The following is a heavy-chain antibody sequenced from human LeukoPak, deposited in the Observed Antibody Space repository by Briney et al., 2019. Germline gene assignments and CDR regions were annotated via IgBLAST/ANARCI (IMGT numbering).Heavy chain of an antibody. CDR2: IFYSGNT. V-gene: IGHV4-39*07. CDR1: SGSVSNSHYY. CDR3: ARHISSWGFGEPPGWFDP. D-gene: IGHD3-10*01. J-gene: IGHJ5*02. Sequence: SETLSLTCTVSSGSVSNSHYYWAWLRQPPGKGLEWLGSIFYSGNTHYNPSLKSPVTISIDTSKNQFSLKVSSVTAADTAIYYCARHISSWGFGEPPGWFDPWGQGTLVTVSS.